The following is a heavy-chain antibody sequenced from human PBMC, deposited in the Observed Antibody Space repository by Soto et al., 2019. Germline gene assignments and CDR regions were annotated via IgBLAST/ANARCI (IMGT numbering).Heavy chain of an antibody. V-gene: IGHV4-31*03. D-gene: IGHD3-10*01. Sequence: QMQLQESGPGLVKPSQTLSLTCTVSGVSIRSGDYYWTWIRQHPETGLEWIGYIYNTGSTYYNPSLQSRLTLAIDTSENQFSLRLSSVTAADTAVYYCARDQGYGSGKWGIEPWGHGTLVIVSS. CDR1: GVSIRSGDYY. CDR3: ARDQGYGSGKWGIEP. CDR2: IYNTGST. J-gene: IGHJ5*02.